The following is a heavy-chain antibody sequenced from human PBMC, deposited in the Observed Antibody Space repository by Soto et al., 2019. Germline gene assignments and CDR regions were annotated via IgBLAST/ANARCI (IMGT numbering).Heavy chain of an antibody. J-gene: IGHJ4*01. CDR1: GFTFITAW. CDR2: IKSKNDGGTT. D-gene: IGHD2-15*01. CDR3: AADLPGHGGGYEFDY. V-gene: IGHV3-15*07. Sequence: EVQLVESGGDLVKPGGPLRLSCAASGFTFITAWMNWVRQAPGKGLEWVGRIKSKNDGGTTDYAAPVKGRFTISRDDSKNTMYLQMNSLSTEDTALYYCAADLPGHGGGYEFDYWGQGTPVTVSS.